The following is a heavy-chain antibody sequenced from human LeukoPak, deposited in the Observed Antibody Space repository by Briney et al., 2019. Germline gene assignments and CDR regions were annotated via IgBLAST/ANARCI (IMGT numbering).Heavy chain of an antibody. Sequence: GGSLRLSCAASGFTFRNYWMHWICQGPGKELVWVSRISGDGTTTHYADSTQGRFTISRDNAKNTLYLQMNSLRVEDTALYYCARDGTFDNWGQGTLVTVSS. CDR1: GFTFRNYW. V-gene: IGHV3-74*01. CDR3: ARDGTFDN. J-gene: IGHJ4*02. CDR2: ISGDGTTT. D-gene: IGHD6-13*01.